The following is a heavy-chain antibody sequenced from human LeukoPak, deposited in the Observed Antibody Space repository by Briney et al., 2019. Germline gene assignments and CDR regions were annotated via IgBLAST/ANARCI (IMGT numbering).Heavy chain of an antibody. D-gene: IGHD3-22*01. Sequence: PSETLSLTCTVSGGSITSYYYNWIRQPAGKGLEWIGRIYTSGTINYNPSLKSRVTMSVDTSKNQFSLKLSSATAADTAVYYCARGNSYDPFDPWGQGTLVTVSS. CDR3: ARGNSYDPFDP. CDR2: IYTSGTI. V-gene: IGHV4-4*07. J-gene: IGHJ5*02. CDR1: GGSITSYY.